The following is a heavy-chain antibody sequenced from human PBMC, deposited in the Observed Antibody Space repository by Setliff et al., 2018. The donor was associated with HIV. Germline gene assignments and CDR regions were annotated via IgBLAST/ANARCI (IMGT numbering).Heavy chain of an antibody. CDR1: GYTFTSYY. Sequence: ASVKVSCKASGYTFTSYYMHWVRQAPGQGLEWMGIINPNNGETNIPQRFQGRVTMTRDTSINTAYMELNSLKIDDTAVYYCIDFFAFWGPGTLVTVSS. CDR2: INPNNGET. D-gene: IGHD3-3*01. CDR3: IDFFAF. J-gene: IGHJ4*02. V-gene: IGHV1-2*02.